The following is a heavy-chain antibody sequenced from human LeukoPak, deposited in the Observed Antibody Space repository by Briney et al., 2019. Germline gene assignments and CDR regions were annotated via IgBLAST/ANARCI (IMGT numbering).Heavy chain of an antibody. CDR2: INPNSGGT. D-gene: IGHD6-13*01. Sequence: GASVKVSCKASGYTFTGYYMHWVRQAPGQGLEWMGWINPNSGGTNYAQKFQGRVTMTRDTSISTAYMELSRLRSDDTAVYYCARAGYSSSYCIAGDWYFDLWGRGTLVTVSS. V-gene: IGHV1-2*02. CDR3: ARAGYSSSYCIAGDWYFDL. J-gene: IGHJ2*01. CDR1: GYTFTGYY.